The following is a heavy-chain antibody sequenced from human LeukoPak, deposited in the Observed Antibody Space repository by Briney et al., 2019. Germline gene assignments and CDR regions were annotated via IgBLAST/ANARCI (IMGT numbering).Heavy chain of an antibody. D-gene: IGHD3-3*01. CDR2: ISAYNGNT. V-gene: IGHV1-18*01. J-gene: IGHJ6*03. CDR1: GYTFTSYG. Sequence: ASVKVSCKASGYTFTSYGISWVRRAPGQGLEWMGWISAYNGNTNYAQKLQGRVTMTTDTSTSTAYMELRSLRSDDTAVYYCARGPITIFGVADSYYMDVWGKGTTVTVSS. CDR3: ARGPITIFGVADSYYMDV.